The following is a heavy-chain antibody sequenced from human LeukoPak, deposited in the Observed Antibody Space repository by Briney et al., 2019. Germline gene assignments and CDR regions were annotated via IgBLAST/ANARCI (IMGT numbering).Heavy chain of an antibody. CDR2: IYPGDSDT. CDR1: GYSFTNYW. Sequence: GESLKISCKASGYSFTNYWIGWVRQMPGKGLEWMGIIYPGDSDTRYSPPFQGQVTISADKSISTAYLQWSSLKASDTAMYYCARFSYYVERGFDPWGQGTLVTVSS. J-gene: IGHJ5*02. CDR3: ARFSYYVERGFDP. V-gene: IGHV5-51*01. D-gene: IGHD3-22*01.